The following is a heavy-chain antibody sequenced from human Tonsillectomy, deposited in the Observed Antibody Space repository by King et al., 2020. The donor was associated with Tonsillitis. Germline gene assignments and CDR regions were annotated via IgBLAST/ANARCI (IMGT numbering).Heavy chain of an antibody. CDR1: GFTFTNYD. CDR2: VGAAGDP. Sequence: QLVQSGGGLVQPGGSLRLSCAASGFTFTNYDMHWVRQATGKGLEWVSTVGAAGDPYYPASVKGRFTISRENAKNSLYLQMNSLGAGDTGVYYCASGTNGMVDCWGQGTLVIVS. CDR3: ASGTNGMVDC. J-gene: IGHJ4*02. V-gene: IGHV3-13*05. D-gene: IGHD6-13*01.